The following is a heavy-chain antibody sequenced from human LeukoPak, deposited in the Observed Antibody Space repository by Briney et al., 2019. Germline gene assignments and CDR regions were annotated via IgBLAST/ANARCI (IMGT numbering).Heavy chain of an antibody. CDR2: ISWDSARV. D-gene: IGHD6-19*01. CDR1: GFTFDDYA. CDR3: TRDMEAVLRDRENWFDP. Sequence: GGSLILSCVASGFTFDDYAMHWVRQVPGKGLEWVSGISWDSARVAYAEPVKGRFTISRGNAKNSLYLQMNSLRPEDTALYYCTRDMEAVLRDRENWFDPWGQGVQVTVS. V-gene: IGHV3-9*01. J-gene: IGHJ5*02.